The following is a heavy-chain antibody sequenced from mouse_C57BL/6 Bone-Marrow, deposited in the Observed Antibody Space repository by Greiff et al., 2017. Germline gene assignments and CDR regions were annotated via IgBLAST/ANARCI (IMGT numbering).Heavy chain of an antibody. D-gene: IGHD2-3*01. CDR3: ARGGLYDGYYRGFDY. Sequence: QVQLKESGAELAKPGASVTLSCKASGYTFTSYWMHWVKPRPGPGLEWIGYINPSSGYTKYNQKFKDKATLTADKSSSTAYMQLSSLTYEDSAVYYCARGGLYDGYYRGFDYWGQGTTRTVSS. CDR1: GYTFTSYW. J-gene: IGHJ2*01. V-gene: IGHV1-7*01. CDR2: INPSSGYT.